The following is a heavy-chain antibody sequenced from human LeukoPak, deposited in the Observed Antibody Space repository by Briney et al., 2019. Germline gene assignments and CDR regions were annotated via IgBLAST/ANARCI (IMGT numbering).Heavy chain of an antibody. V-gene: IGHV4-4*02. CDR3: ARWTSCGGDCHILDY. D-gene: IGHD2-21*02. Sequence: SGTLSLTCAVSGGSISSSNWWSWVRQPPGKGLEWIGEIYHSGSTNYNPSLKSRVTISVDKSKNQFSLKLSSVTAADTAVYYCARWTSCGGDCHILDYWGQGILVTVSS. J-gene: IGHJ4*02. CDR2: IYHSGST. CDR1: GGSISSSNW.